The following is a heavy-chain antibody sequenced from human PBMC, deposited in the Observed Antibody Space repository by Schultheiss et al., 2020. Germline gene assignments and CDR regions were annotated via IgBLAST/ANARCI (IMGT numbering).Heavy chain of an antibody. CDR3: ARGGGYYSPYYFDY. CDR1: GGSISSGGYY. Sequence: GSLRLSCTVSGGSISSGGYYWGWIRQPPGKGLEWIGSIYYSGSTYYNPSLKSRVTISVDTSKNQFSLKLSSVTAADTAVYYCARGGGYYSPYYFDYWGQGTLVTVSS. CDR2: IYYSGST. J-gene: IGHJ4*02. V-gene: IGHV4-39*01. D-gene: IGHD3-22*01.